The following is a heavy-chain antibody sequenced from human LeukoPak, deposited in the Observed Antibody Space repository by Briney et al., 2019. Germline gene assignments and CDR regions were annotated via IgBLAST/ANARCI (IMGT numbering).Heavy chain of an antibody. Sequence: GGSLRLSCAASGFTFSSYGMSWVRQAPGKGLEWVSAISGGGGSTYYADSVKGRFTISRDNSKNTLYLQMNSLRAEDTAVYYCAKGPLKDYGDYVRFWYFDLWGRGTLVTVSS. CDR1: GFTFSSYG. D-gene: IGHD4-17*01. J-gene: IGHJ2*01. CDR3: AKGPLKDYGDYVRFWYFDL. V-gene: IGHV3-23*01. CDR2: ISGGGGST.